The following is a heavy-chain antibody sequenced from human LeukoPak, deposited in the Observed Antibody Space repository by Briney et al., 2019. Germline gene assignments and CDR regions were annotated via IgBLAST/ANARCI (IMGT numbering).Heavy chain of an antibody. CDR1: GYTFTGYY. Sequence: ASVKVSCKASGYTFTGYYMHWVRQAPGQGLEWMGWINPNSGGTNYAQKFQGRVTMTRDTSISTAYMELSRLRSDDTAVYYCARDVIVVVPAPYNWFDPWGQGTLATVSS. V-gene: IGHV1-2*02. CDR3: ARDVIVVVPAPYNWFDP. D-gene: IGHD2-2*01. J-gene: IGHJ5*02. CDR2: INPNSGGT.